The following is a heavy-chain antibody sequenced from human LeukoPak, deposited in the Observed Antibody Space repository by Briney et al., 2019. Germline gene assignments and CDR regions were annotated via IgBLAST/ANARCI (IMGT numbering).Heavy chain of an antibody. Sequence: PGGSLRLSCAASGFIVTNKYMSWVRQAPGKGLEWVSVIYSSGTTYYADSVKGRFTISRHNSENMMYLQTNSLRVDDTAVYYCARGLTYSSSWYGEMDYWGQGISVTVSS. V-gene: IGHV3-53*04. J-gene: IGHJ4*02. CDR2: IYSSGTT. D-gene: IGHD6-13*01. CDR1: GFIVTNKY. CDR3: ARGLTYSSSWYGEMDY.